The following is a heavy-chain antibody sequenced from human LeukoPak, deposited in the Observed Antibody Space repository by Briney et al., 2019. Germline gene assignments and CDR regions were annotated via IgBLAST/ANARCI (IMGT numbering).Heavy chain of an antibody. CDR2: ISGNGAKT. Sequence: PGGSLRLSCAASGFTFSSYTMTWVRQVPGKGLEWVSAISGNGAKTFYADSVRGRFTISRDNSKNTLYLQLNSLRAEDTAIYYCAKDRSWGLDYWGQGALVTVSS. CDR3: AKDRSWGLDY. D-gene: IGHD3-10*01. V-gene: IGHV3-23*01. J-gene: IGHJ4*02. CDR1: GFTFSSYT.